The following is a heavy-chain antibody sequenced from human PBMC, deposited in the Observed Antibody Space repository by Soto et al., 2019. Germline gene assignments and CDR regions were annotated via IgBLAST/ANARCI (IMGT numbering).Heavy chain of an antibody. CDR3: AKGGRQWMVTSDFNY. CDR1: GFTFSDYA. J-gene: IGHJ4*02. D-gene: IGHD6-19*01. Sequence: VQLVESGGGVVQPGRSLRLSCAASGFTFSDYAMHWVRQAPGKGLEWVAVVSHDGRNTHYADSVKGRFTISRDSSKITGALEMSSLRAEDTAVNYCAKGGRQWMVTSDFNYWGQGALVTVSS. V-gene: IGHV3-30*18. CDR2: VSHDGRNT.